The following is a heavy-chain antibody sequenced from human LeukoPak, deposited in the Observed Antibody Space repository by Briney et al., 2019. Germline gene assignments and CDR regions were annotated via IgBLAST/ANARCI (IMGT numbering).Heavy chain of an antibody. CDR3: ARSAYYYGSGRGHFDY. J-gene: IGHJ4*02. CDR1: GGSFSGYY. V-gene: IGHV4-34*01. Sequence: PSGTLSLTCAVYGGSFSGYYWSWIRPPPGKGLEWIGEINHSGSTNYNPSLKSRVTISVDTSKNQFSLKLSSVTAADTAVYYCARSAYYYGSGRGHFDYWGQGTLVTVSS. CDR2: INHSGST. D-gene: IGHD3-10*01.